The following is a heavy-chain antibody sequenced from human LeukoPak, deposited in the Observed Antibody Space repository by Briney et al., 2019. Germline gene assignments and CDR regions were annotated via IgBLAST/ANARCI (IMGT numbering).Heavy chain of an antibody. CDR3: ARGTGLIDY. CDR2: IWYDGSHK. J-gene: IGHJ4*02. D-gene: IGHD2-8*02. V-gene: IGHV3-33*03. CDR1: GFTFSSYG. Sequence: GGSLRLSCAASGFTFSSYGMHWVRQAPGKGLEWVAFIWYDGSHKNYAVSVKGRFTISRDNAKNTLYLQMNSLRAEDTAVYYCARGTGLIDYWGQGTLVTVSS.